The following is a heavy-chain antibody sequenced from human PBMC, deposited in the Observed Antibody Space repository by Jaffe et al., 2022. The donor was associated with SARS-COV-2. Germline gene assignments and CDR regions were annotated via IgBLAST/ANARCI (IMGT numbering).Heavy chain of an antibody. J-gene: IGHJ6*02. V-gene: IGHV4-61*02. CDR1: GGSISSGSYY. Sequence: QVQLQESGPGLVKPSQTLSLTCTVSGGSISSGSYYWSWIRQPAGKGLEWIGRIYTSGSTNYNPSLKSRVTISVDTSKNQFSLKLSSVTAADTAVYYCARGRILVSEDILTGLPRRGYYGMDVWGQGTTVTVSS. CDR3: ARGRILVSEDILTGLPRRGYYGMDV. D-gene: IGHD3-9*01. CDR2: IYTSGST.